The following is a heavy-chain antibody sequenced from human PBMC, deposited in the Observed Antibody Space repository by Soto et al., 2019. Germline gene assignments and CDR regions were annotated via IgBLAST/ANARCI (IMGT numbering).Heavy chain of an antibody. J-gene: IGHJ4*02. CDR1: GFTFSSYS. CDR2: LSYDVRNK. CDR3: AREYVTGYYNVLGY. Sequence: QVQLVESGGGVVQPGRSLTLSCAASGFTFSSYSMHWVRQSPGKGLEWVAVLSYDVRNKFYADSVKGRFTISRDNAKNTLYLQMNSLRTADTAVYYCAREYVTGYYNVLGYWGQGTLVTVS. D-gene: IGHD3-9*01. V-gene: IGHV3-30*04.